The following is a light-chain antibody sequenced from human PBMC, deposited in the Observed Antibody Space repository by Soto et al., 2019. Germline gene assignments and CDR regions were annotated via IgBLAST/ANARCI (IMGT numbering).Light chain of an antibody. V-gene: IGKV3-15*01. CDR3: QQYNNWPWT. CDR1: QGVTTN. J-gene: IGKJ1*01. Sequence: EIVMTQSPGTLSVSPGERATLSCRAGQGVTTNFAWYQQKSGQPPRLLIFDASTRATGVPARFIGSGSGTEFTLTISSLQSEDFGFYYCQQYNNWPWTFGQGTKVDIK. CDR2: DAS.